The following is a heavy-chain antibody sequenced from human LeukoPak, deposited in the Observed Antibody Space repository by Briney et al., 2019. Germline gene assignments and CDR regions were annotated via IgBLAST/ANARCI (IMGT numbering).Heavy chain of an antibody. CDR3: VSFYETY. CDR2: INSDGSWT. V-gene: IGHV3-74*01. CDR1: GNYW. D-gene: IGHD2/OR15-2a*01. J-gene: IGHJ4*02. Sequence: GGSLRLSCVASGNYWMHWVRQAPGKGLVWVSHINSDGSWTSYADSVKGRFTISKDNAKNTVYLPMNSLRAEDTAVYYCVSFYETYWGRGTLVTVSS.